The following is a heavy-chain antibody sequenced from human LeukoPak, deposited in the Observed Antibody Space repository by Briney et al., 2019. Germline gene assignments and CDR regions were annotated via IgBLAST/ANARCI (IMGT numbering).Heavy chain of an antibody. CDR3: AKGGIHRGYYYYYMDV. D-gene: IGHD6-13*01. CDR1: GFTFSSYE. J-gene: IGHJ6*03. V-gene: IGHV3-48*03. Sequence: PGGSLRLSCAASGFTFSSYEMNWVRQAPGKGLEWVSYISSSGSTIYYADSVKGRFTISRDNAKNSLYLQMNSLRAEDTALYYCAKGGIHRGYYYYYMDVWGKGTTVTISS. CDR2: ISSSGSTI.